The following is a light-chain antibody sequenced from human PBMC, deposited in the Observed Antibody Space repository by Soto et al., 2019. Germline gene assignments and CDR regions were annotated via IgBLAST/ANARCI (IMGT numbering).Light chain of an antibody. CDR2: GAS. CDR3: QQYNNWPPLT. CDR1: QSVSSN. V-gene: IGKV3-15*01. J-gene: IGKJ4*01. Sequence: EIVMTQSPVTLSVSPGERATLSCRASQSVSSNLAWYQQKPAQAPRLLIYGASTRATGIPARFSGSGSGTEFTLTISSLQSEDFAVYYCQQYNNWPPLTFGGGTKVEIK.